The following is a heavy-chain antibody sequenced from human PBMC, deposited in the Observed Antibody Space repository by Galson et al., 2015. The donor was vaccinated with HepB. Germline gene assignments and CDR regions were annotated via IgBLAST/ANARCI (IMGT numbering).Heavy chain of an antibody. J-gene: IGHJ4*02. D-gene: IGHD3-10*01. CDR3: VKDFGHYGSGSYRYFDY. CDR1: GFTFSSYA. CDR2: ISSNGGST. Sequence: SLRLSCAASGFTFSSYAMHWVRQAPGKGLEYVSAISSNGGSTYYADSVKGRFTISRDNSKNTLYLQMSSLRAEDTAVYYCVKDFGHYGSGSYRYFDYWGQGTLVTVSS. V-gene: IGHV3-64D*06.